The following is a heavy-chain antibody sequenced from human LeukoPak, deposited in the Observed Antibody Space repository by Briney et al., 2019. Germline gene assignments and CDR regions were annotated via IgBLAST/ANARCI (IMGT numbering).Heavy chain of an antibody. CDR2: IYPGDSDT. V-gene: IGHV5-51*01. CDR1: GYSFTSYW. J-gene: IGHJ4*02. Sequence: GESQKISCKGSGYSFTSYWIGWVRQMPGKCLEWMGIIYPGDSDTRYSPSFQGQVTISADKSISTAYLQWSSLKASDTAMYYCARHIVGALYYFDYWGQGTLVTVSS. CDR3: ARHIVGALYYFDY. D-gene: IGHD1-26*01.